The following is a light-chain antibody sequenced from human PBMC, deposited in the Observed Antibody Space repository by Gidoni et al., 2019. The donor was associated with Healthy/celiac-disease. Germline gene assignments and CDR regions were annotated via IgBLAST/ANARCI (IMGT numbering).Light chain of an antibody. CDR2: GAS. Sequence: EIVMTQSPATLSVSPGERATLSCRANQSVSSNLAWYQQKPGQAPRLLIYGASTRATGIPARFSGSGSGTEFTLTISSLQSEDFAVYYCQQYNNWLPGRTFXXXTKVEIK. V-gene: IGKV3-15*01. J-gene: IGKJ1*01. CDR1: QSVSSN. CDR3: QQYNNWLPGRT.